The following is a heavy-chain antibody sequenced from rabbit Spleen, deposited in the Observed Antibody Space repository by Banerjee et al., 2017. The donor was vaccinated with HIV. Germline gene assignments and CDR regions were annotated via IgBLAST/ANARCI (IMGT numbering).Heavy chain of an antibody. CDR1: GFSFSSGYD. D-gene: IGHD1-1*01. CDR2: IWTGSTGIT. CDR3: ARDPNYASGHYIYKF. V-gene: IGHV1S40*01. J-gene: IGHJ3*01. Sequence: QSLEESGGGLVKPGASLTLTCTASGFSFSSGYDMCWVRQAPGKGLEWIGTIWTGSTGITWYASWAKGRFTISKTSSTTVTLQLSSLTAADTVTYFCARDPNYASGHYIYKFWGPGTLVTVS.